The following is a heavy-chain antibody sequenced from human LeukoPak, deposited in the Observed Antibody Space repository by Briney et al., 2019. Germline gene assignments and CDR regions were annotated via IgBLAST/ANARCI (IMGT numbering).Heavy chain of an antibody. D-gene: IGHD6-6*01. Sequence: SETLSLTCTVSGGPISSYYWSWIRQPPGKGPEWIGYIHYSGSTNYNPSLKNRVTISVDTSKNQFSLRLSSVTAADTAVYYCARDRITARQNWFDPWGQGTLVTVSS. CDR1: GGPISSYY. J-gene: IGHJ5*02. V-gene: IGHV4-59*01. CDR3: ARDRITARQNWFDP. CDR2: IHYSGST.